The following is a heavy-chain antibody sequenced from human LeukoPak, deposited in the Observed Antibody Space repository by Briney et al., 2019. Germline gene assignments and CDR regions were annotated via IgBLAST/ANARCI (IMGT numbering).Heavy chain of an antibody. CDR2: MNPNSGNT. J-gene: IGHJ3*02. CDR1: GYTYTTYD. Sequence: ASVKVSCKASGYTYTTYDINWVRQATGQGLEWRGWMNPNSGNTGYAQEFQGRVTMTRNTSISTAYMELSSLRSEDTAVYYCARNYDSSGYHDAFDIWGQGTMVTVSS. D-gene: IGHD3-22*01. V-gene: IGHV1-8*01. CDR3: ARNYDSSGYHDAFDI.